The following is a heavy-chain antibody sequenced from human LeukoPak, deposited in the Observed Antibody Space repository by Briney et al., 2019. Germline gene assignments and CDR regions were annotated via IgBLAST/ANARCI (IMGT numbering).Heavy chain of an antibody. CDR2: IRSKAYGGTT. V-gene: IGHV3-49*04. Sequence: GGSLRLSCTASGFTFGDYAMSWVRQAPGKGLEWVGFIRSKAYGGTTEYAASVKGRFTISRDDSKSIAYLQMNSLKTEDTAVYYCTRDPVVVPAAIGLYYYYMDVWGKGTTVTISS. CDR1: GFTFGDYA. D-gene: IGHD2-2*01. CDR3: TRDPVVVPAAIGLYYYYMDV. J-gene: IGHJ6*03.